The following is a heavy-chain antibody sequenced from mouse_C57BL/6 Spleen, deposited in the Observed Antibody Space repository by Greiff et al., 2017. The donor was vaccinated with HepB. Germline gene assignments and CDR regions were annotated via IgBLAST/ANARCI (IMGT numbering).Heavy chain of an antibody. CDR2: ISSGSSTI. Sequence: DVKLVESGGGLVKPGGSLKLSCAASGFTFSDYGMHWVRQAPEKGLEWVAYISSGSSTIYYADTVKGRFTSSRDNAKNTLFLQMTSLRSEDTAMYYCARELLFYAMDYWGQGTSVTVSS. J-gene: IGHJ4*01. D-gene: IGHD4-1*01. CDR1: GFTFSDYG. CDR3: ARELLFYAMDY. V-gene: IGHV5-17*01.